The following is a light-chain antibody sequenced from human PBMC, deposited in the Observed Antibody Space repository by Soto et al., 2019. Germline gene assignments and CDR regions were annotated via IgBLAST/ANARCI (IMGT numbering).Light chain of an antibody. Sequence: QSALTQPASVSGSPGQSIAISCTGVRTDVDGYDYVSWYQQHPGQAPQLIIYDVYNRPSGVSHRFSGSKSGDTASLTISGFLAEDEADYYCASYARRTLFYVFGSGTKVTVL. J-gene: IGLJ1*01. CDR2: DVY. CDR3: ASYARRTLFYV. V-gene: IGLV2-14*03. CDR1: RTDVDGYDY.